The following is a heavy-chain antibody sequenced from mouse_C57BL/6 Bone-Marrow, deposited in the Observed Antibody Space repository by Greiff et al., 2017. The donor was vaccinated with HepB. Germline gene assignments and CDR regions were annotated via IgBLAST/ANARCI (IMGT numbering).Heavy chain of an antibody. J-gene: IGHJ4*01. V-gene: IGHV5-6*01. CDR1: GFTFSSYG. CDR3: ARQGYDYAYYAMDY. CDR2: ISSGGSYT. Sequence: EVQGVESGGDLVKPGGSLKLSCAASGFTFSSYGMSWVRQTPDKRLEWVATISSGGSYTYYPDSVKGRFTISRDNAKNTLYLQMSSLKSEDTAMYYCARQGYDYAYYAMDYWGQGTSVTVSS. D-gene: IGHD2-4*01.